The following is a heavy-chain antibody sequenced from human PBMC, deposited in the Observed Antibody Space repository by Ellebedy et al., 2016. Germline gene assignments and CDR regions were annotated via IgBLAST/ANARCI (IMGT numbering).Heavy chain of an antibody. CDR2: MNPNSGNT. Sequence: ASVKVSXXVSGYTLPELSMHWVRQAPGKGLEWLGWMNPNSGNTGYAQKFQGRVTMPRDTSIRTAYMELSNRRSEDTAVYYCARPTPFYEPCSAFDYWGQGTLVTVSS. D-gene: IGHD3-16*01. J-gene: IGHJ4*02. V-gene: IGHV1-8*01. CDR1: GYTLPELS. CDR3: ARPTPFYEPCSAFDY.